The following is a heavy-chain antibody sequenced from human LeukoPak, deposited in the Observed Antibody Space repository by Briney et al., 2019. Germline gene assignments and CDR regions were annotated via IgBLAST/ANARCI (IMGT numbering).Heavy chain of an antibody. D-gene: IGHD3-22*01. J-gene: IGHJ4*02. CDR2: IYYSGST. CDR3: ARVTITMIVGLD. CDR1: GGSFSGYY. V-gene: IGHV4-34*01. Sequence: SETLSLTCAVYGGSFSGYYWGWIRQPPGKGLEWIGSIYYSGSTYYNPSLKSRVTISVDTSKNQFSLKLSSVTAADTAACYCARVTITMIVGLDWGQGTLVTVSS.